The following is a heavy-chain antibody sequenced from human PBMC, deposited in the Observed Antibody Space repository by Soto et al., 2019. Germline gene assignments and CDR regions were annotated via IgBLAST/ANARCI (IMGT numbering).Heavy chain of an antibody. D-gene: IGHD2-15*01. CDR3: TAYRVQGGFDT. J-gene: IGHJ3*02. CDR2: IISKTDGGTT. Sequence: PGGSLRLSCVVSGFTASDAWMSWVRQAPGKGLEWVARIISKTDGGTTDYTAPVKGRFITSRDESENTLYLEMNSLKTEDTAVYSCTAYRVQGGFDTWGQGTLVTVSS. V-gene: IGHV3-15*01. CDR1: GFTASDAW.